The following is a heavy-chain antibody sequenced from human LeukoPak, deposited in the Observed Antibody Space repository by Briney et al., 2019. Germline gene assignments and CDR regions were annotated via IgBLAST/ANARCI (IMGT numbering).Heavy chain of an antibody. V-gene: IGHV3-74*01. CDR2: INRDGSST. CDR3: IRDSSGSPFDP. Sequence: GGSLRLSCAASGFTFSSYWTHWVRQAPGKGLVWVSRINRDGSSTSYADSVKGRFTISRDNVKNTLYLQMNNLRAGDTAVYYCIRDSSGSPFDPWGQGTLVTVSS. D-gene: IGHD1-26*01. J-gene: IGHJ5*02. CDR1: GFTFSSYW.